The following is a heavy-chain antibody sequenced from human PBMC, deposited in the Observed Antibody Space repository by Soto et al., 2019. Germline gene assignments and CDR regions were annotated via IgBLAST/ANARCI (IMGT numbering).Heavy chain of an antibody. D-gene: IGHD6-19*01. Sequence: GGSLRLSCEVSGLSFSSSWMSWVRQAPGKVLEYVSGISSNGVGTYYANSVKDRFTISRDNSKNTLYLQMGSLRAEDMAVYYCARREQSDYYYMDVWGKGTSVTVSS. CDR2: ISSNGVGT. CDR1: GLSFSSSW. V-gene: IGHV3-64*01. J-gene: IGHJ6*03. CDR3: ARREQSDYYYMDV.